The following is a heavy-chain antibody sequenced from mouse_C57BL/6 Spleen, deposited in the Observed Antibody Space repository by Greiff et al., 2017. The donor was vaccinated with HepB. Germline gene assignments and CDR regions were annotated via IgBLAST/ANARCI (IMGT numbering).Heavy chain of an antibody. CDR3: AKGEFYGSSLYYYAMDD. Sequence: QVQLQQSGPGLVQPSQSLSITCTVSGFSLTSYGVHWVRQSPGKGLEWLGVIWSGGSTDYNAAFISRLSISKDNSKSQVFFKMNSLQADDTAIYYCAKGEFYGSSLYYYAMDDWGQGTSVTVSS. CDR2: IWSGGST. CDR1: GFSLTSYG. D-gene: IGHD1-1*01. V-gene: IGHV2-2*01. J-gene: IGHJ4*01.